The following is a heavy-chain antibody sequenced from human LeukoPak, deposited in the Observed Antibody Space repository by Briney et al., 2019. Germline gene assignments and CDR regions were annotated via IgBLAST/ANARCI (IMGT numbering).Heavy chain of an antibody. D-gene: IGHD4-17*01. CDR3: ARQDATTTPGGYFDY. CDR2: IWYDGSNK. Sequence: TGGFLRLSCAASGFTFSSYGMHWVRQAPGKGLEWVAVIWYDGSNKYYADSVKGRFTISRDNSKNTLYLQMNSLRAEDTAVYYCARQDATTTPGGYFDYWGQGTLVTVSS. J-gene: IGHJ4*02. V-gene: IGHV3-33*01. CDR1: GFTFSSYG.